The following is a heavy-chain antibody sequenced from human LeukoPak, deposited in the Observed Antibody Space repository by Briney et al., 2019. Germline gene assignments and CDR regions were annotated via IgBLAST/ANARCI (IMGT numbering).Heavy chain of an antibody. CDR1: GFTFSNYG. V-gene: IGHV3-30*18. D-gene: IGHD6-13*01. Sequence: GGSLRLSCAASGFTFSNYGIHWVRQAPGKGLEWAAVISFDGSNKYYEDSVKGRFTISRDNSKNTLFLQMNSLRAEDTAVYYCAKARHSSSPAPWFDPWGQGNLVTVSS. CDR3: AKARHSSSPAPWFDP. CDR2: ISFDGSNK. J-gene: IGHJ5*02.